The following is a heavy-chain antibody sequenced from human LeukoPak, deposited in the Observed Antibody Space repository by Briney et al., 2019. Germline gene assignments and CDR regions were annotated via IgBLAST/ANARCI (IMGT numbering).Heavy chain of an antibody. V-gene: IGHV4-61*02. D-gene: IGHD3-10*01. Sequence: SETLSLTXTVSGGSISSGSYYWSWIRQPAGKGLEWIGRIYTSGSTNYNPSLKSRVTISVDTSKNQFSLKLSSVTAADTAVYYCARESHYYGSTGRFDPWGQGTLVTVSS. J-gene: IGHJ5*02. CDR1: GGSISSGSYY. CDR2: IYTSGST. CDR3: ARESHYYGSTGRFDP.